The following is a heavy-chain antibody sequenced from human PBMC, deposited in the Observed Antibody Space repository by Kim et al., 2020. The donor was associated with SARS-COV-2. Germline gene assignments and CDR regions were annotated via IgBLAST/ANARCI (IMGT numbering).Heavy chain of an antibody. CDR3: ASGGEEYCSSTSCTNWFDP. D-gene: IGHD2-2*01. Sequence: SETLSLTCAVYGGSFSGYYWSWIRQPPGKGLEWIGEINHSGSTNYNPSLKSRVTISVDTSKNQFSLKLSSVTAADTAVYYCASGGEEYCSSTSCTNWFDPWGQGTLVTVSS. CDR2: INHSGST. J-gene: IGHJ5*02. V-gene: IGHV4-34*01. CDR1: GGSFSGYY.